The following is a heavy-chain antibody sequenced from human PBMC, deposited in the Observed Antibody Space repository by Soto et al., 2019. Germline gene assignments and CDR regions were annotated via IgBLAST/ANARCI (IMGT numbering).Heavy chain of an antibody. CDR2: IYWDDDK. Sequence: QITLNESGPTQVKPRQTLTLTCTFSGFSLTTSGVGVGWIRQSPGKAPEWLALIYWDDDKRYSPSLKSRLTITKDNSKNQVVLTMADLDPADTATYYCAHRVLRSVFGLVTTTAIYFDFWGQGTPVAVSS. CDR3: AHRVLRSVFGLVTTTAIYFDF. J-gene: IGHJ4*02. CDR1: GFSLTTSGVG. D-gene: IGHD3-3*01. V-gene: IGHV2-5*02.